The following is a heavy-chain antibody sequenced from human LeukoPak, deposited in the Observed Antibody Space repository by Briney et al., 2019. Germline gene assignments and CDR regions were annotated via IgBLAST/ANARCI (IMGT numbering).Heavy chain of an antibody. CDR2: IYHSGST. D-gene: IGHD3-22*01. V-gene: IGHV4-38-2*01. CDR3: ARPNYYDSSGYDY. CDR1: GYSISSGYY. J-gene: IGHJ4*02. Sequence: PSETLSLTCAVSGYSISSGYYWGWIRQPPGKGLEWIGSIYHSGSTYYNPSLKSRVTISVDTPKNQFSLKLSSVTAADTAVYYCARPNYYDSSGYDYWGQGTLVTVSS.